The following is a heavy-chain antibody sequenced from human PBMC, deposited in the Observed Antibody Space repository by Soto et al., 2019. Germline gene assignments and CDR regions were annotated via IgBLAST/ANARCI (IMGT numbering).Heavy chain of an antibody. Sequence: GGSLRLSGAASGFTFSTYGMHWVRQAPGKGLEWVAGISYDGSKKYYGDSVKGRFTLSRDYANHTLYLQMNSLRAEATAGSSFARERGRSRGYYSPDFDYWGQGTLVAVSS. D-gene: IGHD3-22*01. V-gene: IGHV3-33*01. CDR1: GFTFSTYG. CDR3: ARERGRSRGYYSPDFDY. CDR2: ISYDGSKK. J-gene: IGHJ4*02.